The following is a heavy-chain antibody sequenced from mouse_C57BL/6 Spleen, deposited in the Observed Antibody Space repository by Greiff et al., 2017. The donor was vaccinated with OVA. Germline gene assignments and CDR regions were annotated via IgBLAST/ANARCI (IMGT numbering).Heavy chain of an antibody. J-gene: IGHJ3*01. CDR3: AREGNWGGAWFAY. V-gene: IGHV1-22*01. CDR1: GYTFTDYN. Sequence: VQLQQSGPELVKPGASVKMSCKASGYTFTDYNMHWVKQSHGKSLEWIGYINPNNGGTSYNQKFKGKATLTVNKSSSTAYMELRSLTSEDSAVYYCAREGNWGGAWFAYWGQGTLVTVSA. CDR2: INPNNGGT. D-gene: IGHD4-1*01.